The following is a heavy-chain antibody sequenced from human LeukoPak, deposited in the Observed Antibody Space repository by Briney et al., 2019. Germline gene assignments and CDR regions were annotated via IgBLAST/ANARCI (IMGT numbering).Heavy chain of an antibody. CDR2: IYSGGTT. CDR1: GFNVSSSF. J-gene: IGHJ4*02. V-gene: IGHV3-66*01. Sequence: GGSLRLTCAASGFNVSSSFLSWVRQAPGKGLEYVSVIYSGGTTYYADSVKGRFTISRDNSKNTVHLQMNSLRAEDTAVYYCARAQGRGFHYWGQGTLVTVSA. CDR3: ARAQGRGFHY.